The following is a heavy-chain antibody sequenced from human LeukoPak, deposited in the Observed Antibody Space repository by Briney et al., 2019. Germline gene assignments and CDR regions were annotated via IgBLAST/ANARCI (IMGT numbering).Heavy chain of an antibody. J-gene: IGHJ4*02. CDR2: IYPGDSET. CDR1: GCSFTSYW. Sequence: GESLKISFKGSGCSFTSYWIGWVRQMRGKGLEWMGIIYPGDSETRYSPSFQGQVTISADNSISTAYLQWSSLKAPDTAMYYCARHLGDANDPLDYWGQGTLVTVSS. D-gene: IGHD1-1*01. V-gene: IGHV5-51*01. CDR3: ARHLGDANDPLDY.